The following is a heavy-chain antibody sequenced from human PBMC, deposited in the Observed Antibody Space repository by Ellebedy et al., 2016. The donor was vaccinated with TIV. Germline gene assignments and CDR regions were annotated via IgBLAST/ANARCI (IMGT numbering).Heavy chain of an antibody. CDR1: GFTFHSYG. V-gene: IGHV3-30*02. CDR3: AKVLFAFGEFESPFDP. J-gene: IGHJ5*02. Sequence: GESLKISCAASGFTFHSYGMRWVRQAPGKGLEWVTFIRYDGSDKYYADSVKGRFTVSRDNSKNTLTLQMNSLRPEDTAVYYCAKVLFAFGEFESPFDPWGQGTLVIVSS. D-gene: IGHD3-10*01. CDR2: IRYDGSDK.